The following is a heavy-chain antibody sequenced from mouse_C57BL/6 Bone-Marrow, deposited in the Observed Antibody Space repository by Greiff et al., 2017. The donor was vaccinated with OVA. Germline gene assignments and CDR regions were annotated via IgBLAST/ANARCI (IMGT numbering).Heavy chain of an antibody. CDR3: TRDDYGFDY. V-gene: IGHV1-15*01. CDR2: IDPETGGT. J-gene: IGHJ2*01. CDR1: GYTFTDYE. D-gene: IGHD2-4*01. Sequence: QVTMRRAVAALVSPVASVTLSCKASGYTFTDYEMHWVKQTPVHGLEWIGAIDPETGGTAYNQKFKGKAILTADKSSSTAYMELRSLTSEDSAVYYCTRDDYGFDYWGQGTTLTVSS.